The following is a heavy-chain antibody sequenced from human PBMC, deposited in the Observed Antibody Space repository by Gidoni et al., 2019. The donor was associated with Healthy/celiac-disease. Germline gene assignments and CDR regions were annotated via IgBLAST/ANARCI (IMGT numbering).Heavy chain of an antibody. V-gene: IGHV3-30*18. D-gene: IGHD2-15*01. Sequence: QVQLVESGGGVVQPGRSLRRSCAASGFTFSSYGMHWVRQAPGKELEWVAVISYDGSNKYYADSVKGRFTISRDNSKNTLYLQMNSLRAEDTAVYYCAKEYCSGGSCYDLFDYWGQGTLVTVSS. J-gene: IGHJ4*02. CDR2: ISYDGSNK. CDR3: AKEYCSGGSCYDLFDY. CDR1: GFTFSSYG.